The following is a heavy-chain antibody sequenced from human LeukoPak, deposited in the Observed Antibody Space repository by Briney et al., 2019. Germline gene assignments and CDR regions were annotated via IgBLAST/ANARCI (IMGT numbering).Heavy chain of an antibody. D-gene: IGHD1-26*01. V-gene: IGHV4-59*08. CDR1: GGSISSYY. CDR2: IYYSGST. CDR3: STSRGTSYYFDY. Sequence: PSETLSLTCTVSGGSISSYYWSWIRQPPGKGLEWIGYIYYSGSTNYNPSLKSRVTISVDTSKNQFSLKLSSVTAADTALYYCSTSRGTSYYFDYWGLGTLVTVSS. J-gene: IGHJ4*02.